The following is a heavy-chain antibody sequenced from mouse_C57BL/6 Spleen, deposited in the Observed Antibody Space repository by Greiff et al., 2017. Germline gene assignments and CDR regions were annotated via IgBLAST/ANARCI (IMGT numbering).Heavy chain of an antibody. V-gene: IGHV1-69*01. CDR2: IDPSDSYT. J-gene: IGHJ2*01. CDR1: GYTFTSYW. CDR3: ATDSSGRDY. D-gene: IGHD3-2*02. Sequence: QVQLQQPGAELVMPGASVKLSCKASGYTFTSYWMHWVKQRPGQGLEWIGEIDPSDSYTNYNQKFKGKSTLTVDKSSSTAYMQLSSLTSEDSAVYYCATDSSGRDYWGQGTTLTVSS.